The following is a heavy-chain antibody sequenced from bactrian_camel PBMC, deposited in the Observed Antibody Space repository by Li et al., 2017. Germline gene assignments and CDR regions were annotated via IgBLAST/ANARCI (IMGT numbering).Heavy chain of an antibody. D-gene: IGHD6*01. Sequence: HVQLVESGGGSVQPGGSLRLSCSYTRNRDYMGWFRQAPGKEREGVAHVYIGGSTTYYADSVKGRFTISQDTAKNTLYLQIDSLQPEDTAMYYCAVLSQFNHCRGVVVGIWQQYASWGQGTQVTVSS. CDR2: VYIGGSTT. CDR3: AVLSQFNHCRGVVVGIWQQYAS. J-gene: IGHJ4*01. V-gene: IGHV3S33*01. CDR1: TRNRDY.